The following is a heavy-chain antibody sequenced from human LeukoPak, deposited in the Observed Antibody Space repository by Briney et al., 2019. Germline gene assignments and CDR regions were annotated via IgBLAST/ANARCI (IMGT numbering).Heavy chain of an antibody. D-gene: IGHD1-26*01. V-gene: IGHV4-59*08. CDR2: VYYSGST. CDR1: GGSISTYY. CDR3: ARAERSYYPHYFDY. J-gene: IGHJ4*02. Sequence: SETLSLTCTVSGGSISTYYWSWIRQSPGKGLEWIGSVYYSGSTNYSPSLKSRVRISVDTSKNQFSLKLTSVTAADTAVYYCARAERSYYPHYFDYWGQGTLVTVSS.